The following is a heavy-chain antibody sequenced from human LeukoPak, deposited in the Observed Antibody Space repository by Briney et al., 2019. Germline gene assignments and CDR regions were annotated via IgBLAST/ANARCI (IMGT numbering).Heavy chain of an antibody. CDR2: ISAHNGNT. D-gene: IGHD3-22*01. CDR1: GHTFTSYG. CDR3: ARDPYYHDNRGYRNNWCDP. Sequence: VASVKVSCKASGHTFTSYGISWVRQAPGQGLEWMGWISAHNGNTHSAQKFQGRVTMTTETSTSTVYMEMRSLRSDDTAVYYCARDPYYHDNRGYRNNWCDPWGQGTLVTVSS. V-gene: IGHV1-18*01. J-gene: IGHJ5*02.